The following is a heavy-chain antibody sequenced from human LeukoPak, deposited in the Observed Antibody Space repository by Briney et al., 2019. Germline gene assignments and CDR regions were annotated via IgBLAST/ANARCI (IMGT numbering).Heavy chain of an antibody. J-gene: IGHJ5*02. Sequence: GASVKVSSKASGYTFTGFYMHWVRQAPGQGLEWMGWINPNSGDTNYAQKFQGRVTMTRDTSISTAYMELSRLTSDDTAVYYCASGYCSGGSCYHNWFDPGGQGTLVTVSA. D-gene: IGHD2-15*01. V-gene: IGHV1-2*02. CDR3: ASGYCSGGSCYHNWFDP. CDR2: INPNSGDT. CDR1: GYTFTGFY.